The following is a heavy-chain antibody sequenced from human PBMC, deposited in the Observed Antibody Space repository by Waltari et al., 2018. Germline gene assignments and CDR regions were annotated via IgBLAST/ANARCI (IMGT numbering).Heavy chain of an antibody. D-gene: IGHD3-10*01. J-gene: IGHJ4*02. CDR2: MNPSGGST. CDR1: GYTFTSYY. Sequence: QVQLVQSGAEVKKPGASVKVSCKASGYTFTSYYMHWVRQAPGQGLEWMGIMNPSGGSTSYAQKFQVRVTMTRDTSTSTVYMELSSLRSEDTAVYYCAREWFGFLGDYWGQGTLVTVSS. V-gene: IGHV1-46*01. CDR3: AREWFGFLGDY.